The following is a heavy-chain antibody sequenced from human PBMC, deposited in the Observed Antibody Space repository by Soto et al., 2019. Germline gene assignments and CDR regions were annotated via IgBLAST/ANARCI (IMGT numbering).Heavy chain of an antibody. Sequence: QVQLVQSGAEVKKPGSSVKVSCEASGGTFSSYAISWVRQAPGQGLEWMGGIIPIFGTANYAQKFQGRVTITADKSTSTAYMELSSLRSEDTAVYYCARVGGTDIVVVPAEFDYWGQGTLVTVSS. CDR1: GGTFSSYA. CDR2: IIPIFGTA. J-gene: IGHJ4*02. CDR3: ARVGGTDIVVVPAEFDY. V-gene: IGHV1-69*06. D-gene: IGHD2-2*01.